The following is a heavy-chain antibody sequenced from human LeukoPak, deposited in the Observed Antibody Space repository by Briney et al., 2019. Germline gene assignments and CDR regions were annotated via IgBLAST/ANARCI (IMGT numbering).Heavy chain of an antibody. CDR1: GGSISSSSYY. CDR2: IYTSGST. CDR3: ARDNYDFWSGSPFDY. J-gene: IGHJ4*02. Sequence: SETLSLTCTVSGGSISSSSYYWGWIRQPPGKGLEWIGRIYTSGSTNYNPSLKSRVTMSVDTSKNQFSLKLSSVTAADTAVYYCARDNYDFWSGSPFDYWGQGTLVTVSS. D-gene: IGHD3-3*01. V-gene: IGHV4-39*07.